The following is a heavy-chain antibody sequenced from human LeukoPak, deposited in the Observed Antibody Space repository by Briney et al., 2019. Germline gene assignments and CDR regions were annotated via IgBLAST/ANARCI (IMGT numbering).Heavy chain of an antibody. Sequence: GGSLRLSCAASGFTFSSYSMNWVRQAPGKGLEWVSSISSSSSYIYYADSVKGRFTISRDNAKNSLYLQMNSLRAEDTAVYYCASVVATIGSNLHQPFDHWGQGTLVTVSS. CDR2: ISSSSSYI. D-gene: IGHD5-12*01. CDR1: GFTFSSYS. J-gene: IGHJ4*02. CDR3: ASVVATIGSNLHQPFDH. V-gene: IGHV3-21*01.